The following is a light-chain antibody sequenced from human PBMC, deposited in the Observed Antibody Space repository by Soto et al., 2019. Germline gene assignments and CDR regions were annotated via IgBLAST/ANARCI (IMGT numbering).Light chain of an antibody. CDR3: QQYNTLPLT. J-gene: IGKJ3*01. CDR2: DAS. Sequence: ETVMTQSPATLSVSPGERPTLSCRASQSVSSNLAWYQQKPGQAPRLLIYDASTRATGIPATFSGSGSGTEFTLNISSLQSEDFAVYYGQQYNTLPLTFGPGTKVDIK. CDR1: QSVSSN. V-gene: IGKV3-15*01.